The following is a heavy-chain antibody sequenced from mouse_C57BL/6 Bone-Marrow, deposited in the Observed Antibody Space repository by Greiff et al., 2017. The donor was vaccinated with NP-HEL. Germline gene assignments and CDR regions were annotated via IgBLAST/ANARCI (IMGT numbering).Heavy chain of an antibody. D-gene: IGHD2-3*01. CDR3: VRDLGDGYYLYYFDY. CDR2: IRSKSSNYAT. J-gene: IGHJ2*01. V-gene: IGHV10-3*01. Sequence: EVKVVESGGGLVQPKGSLKLSCAASGFTFNTYAMHWVRQAPGKGLEWVARIRSKSSNYATYYADSVKDRFTISRDDSQSMLYLQMNNLKTEDTAMYYCVRDLGDGYYLYYFDYWGQGTTLTVSS. CDR1: GFTFNTYA.